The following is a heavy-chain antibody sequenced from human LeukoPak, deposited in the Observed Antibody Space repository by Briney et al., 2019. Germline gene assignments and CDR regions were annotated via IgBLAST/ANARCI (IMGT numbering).Heavy chain of an antibody. J-gene: IGHJ6*03. CDR2: MNPNSGNT. V-gene: IGHV1-8*01. D-gene: IGHD5-18*01. CDR1: GYTFTSYD. CDR3: ARAGYSYGYYYYYYMDV. Sequence: ASVKVSCKASGYTFTSYDINWVRQAPGQGLEWMGWMNPNSGNTGYAQKFQGRVTMTRNTSISTAYTELSSLRSEDTAVYYCARAGYSYGYYYYYYMDVWGKGTTVTISS.